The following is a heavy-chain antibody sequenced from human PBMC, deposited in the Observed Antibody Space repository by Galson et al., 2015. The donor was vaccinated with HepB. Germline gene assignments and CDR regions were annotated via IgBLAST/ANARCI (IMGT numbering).Heavy chain of an antibody. J-gene: IGHJ4*02. Sequence: SLRLSCAASGFTFSSYGMHWVRQAPGKGLEWVAVIWYDGSNKYYADAVKGRFTISRDNSKKTLYLQMNSLRAEDTAVYYCARDQGIAVAGLAGAPDYWGQGTLVTVSS. CDR2: IWYDGSNK. V-gene: IGHV3-33*01. CDR1: GFTFSSYG. CDR3: ARDQGIAVAGLAGAPDY. D-gene: IGHD6-19*01.